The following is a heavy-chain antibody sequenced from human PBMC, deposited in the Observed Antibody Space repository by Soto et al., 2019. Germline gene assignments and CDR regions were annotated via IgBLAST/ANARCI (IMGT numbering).Heavy chain of an antibody. CDR2: IHRSGSI. J-gene: IGHJ5*02. CDR1: GGSFSVDY. Sequence: QVQLQQWGAGLLKPSETLSLTCAVYGGSFSVDYWSWVRQPPGKGLEWIGEIHRSGSINYNPSLKSRVNMSVDTSKNQFSLSLYSVTAADTAVYYCARRDDSSAYCFDPWGQGTLVTVSS. V-gene: IGHV4-34*02. D-gene: IGHD3-22*01. CDR3: ARRDDSSAYCFDP.